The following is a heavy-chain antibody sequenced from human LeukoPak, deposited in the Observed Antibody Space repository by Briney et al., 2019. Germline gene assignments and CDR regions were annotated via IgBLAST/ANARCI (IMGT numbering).Heavy chain of an antibody. Sequence: SETLSLTCTVPGGSVSSGSYYWSWIRQPPGKGLEWISYISYSGSTNYNPSLKSRVTISLDTSKNHFSLKLSSVTAADTAMYYCARVRYYGFDPWGQGTLVTVSS. D-gene: IGHD3-10*01. CDR3: ARVRYYGFDP. V-gene: IGHV4-61*03. J-gene: IGHJ5*02. CDR2: ISYSGST. CDR1: GGSVSSGSYY.